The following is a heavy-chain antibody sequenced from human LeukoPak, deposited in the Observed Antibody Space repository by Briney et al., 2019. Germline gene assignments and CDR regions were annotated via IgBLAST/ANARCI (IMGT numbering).Heavy chain of an antibody. CDR3: AIWEEWIRGFDI. D-gene: IGHD3-3*01. CDR1: GDSISSSNSY. V-gene: IGHV4-39*01. Sequence: PETLSLTCTVSGDSISSSNSYWGWIRQPPGKGLEWIGSIYYSGSTYYNPSLKSRVTISVDTSKNQFSLKLTSVTAADTAVYYCAIWEEWIRGFDIWGQGTMVTVSS. CDR2: IYYSGST. J-gene: IGHJ3*02.